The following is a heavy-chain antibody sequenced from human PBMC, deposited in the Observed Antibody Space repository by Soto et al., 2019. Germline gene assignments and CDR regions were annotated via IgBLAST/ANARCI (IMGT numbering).Heavy chain of an antibody. Sequence: GGSLRLSCAASGFTLSSYSMNWVRQAPGKGLEWVSSIFISSSYIYYADSVEGRFTISRDNAKNSLYLQMNSLRADDTAVYYCARVPYGGSYWREFDYWGQGTLVTVSS. V-gene: IGHV3-21*01. CDR1: GFTLSSYS. D-gene: IGHD1-26*01. CDR2: IFISSSYI. J-gene: IGHJ4*02. CDR3: ARVPYGGSYWREFDY.